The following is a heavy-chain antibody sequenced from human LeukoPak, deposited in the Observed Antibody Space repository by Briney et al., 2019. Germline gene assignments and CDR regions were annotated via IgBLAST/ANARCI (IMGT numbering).Heavy chain of an antibody. CDR3: AKYYDILTGYDPVYFDY. CDR2: IYYSGST. J-gene: IGHJ4*02. CDR1: GGSISSGGYY. D-gene: IGHD3-9*01. V-gene: IGHV4-39*01. Sequence: SQTLSLTCTVSGGSISSGGYYWSWIRQPPGKGLEWIGSIYYSGSTYYNPSLKSRVTISVDTSKNQFSLKLSSVTAADTAVYYCAKYYDILTGYDPVYFDYWGQGTLVTVSS.